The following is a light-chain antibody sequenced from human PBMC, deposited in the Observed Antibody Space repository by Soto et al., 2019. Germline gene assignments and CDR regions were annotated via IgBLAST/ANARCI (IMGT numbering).Light chain of an antibody. J-gene: IGLJ2*01. CDR2: LNSDGSH. CDR3: QTWGSGIVV. V-gene: IGLV4-69*01. Sequence: QLVLTQSPSASASLGASVKLTCTLSSGHSNYAIAWHQQQSEKGPRYLMKLNSDGSHSKGDGIPDRFSGSSSGAERYLTISSLQSEDEADYYCQTWGSGIVVFGGGTQLIVL. CDR1: SGHSNYA.